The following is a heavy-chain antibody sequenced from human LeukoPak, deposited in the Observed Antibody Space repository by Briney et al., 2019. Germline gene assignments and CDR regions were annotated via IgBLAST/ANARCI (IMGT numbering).Heavy chain of an antibody. CDR1: GFSFDNYA. D-gene: IGHD3-22*01. CDR3: AKILKYYDSSPPDY. J-gene: IGHJ4*02. V-gene: IGHV3-23*01. CDR2: VSPAYGRT. Sequence: PRGSLRLSCSASGFSFDNYAMSWIRQAPGKGLTWVSLVSPAYGRTYYADSVKGRFTISRDNSNNMLSLYMSSLRAEDTAVYYCAKILKYYDSSPPDYWGQGTLVTVSS.